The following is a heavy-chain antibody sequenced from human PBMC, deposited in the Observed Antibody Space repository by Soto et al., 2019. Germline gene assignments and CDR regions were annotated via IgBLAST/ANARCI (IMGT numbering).Heavy chain of an antibody. J-gene: IGHJ6*03. CDR2: IQSGGPT. V-gene: IGHV3-66*01. D-gene: IGHD3-10*01. Sequence: GGSLRLSCAASGFTVSSKYMSWVRQAPGKGLEWVSLIQSGGPTYYADSVKGRFTISRDTSENTLHLQMDSLRAEDTAVYYCVYYCARGSGDYCYDCYMDVWGKGTTVTVSS. CDR3: VYYCARGSGDYCYDCYMDV. CDR1: GFTVSSKY.